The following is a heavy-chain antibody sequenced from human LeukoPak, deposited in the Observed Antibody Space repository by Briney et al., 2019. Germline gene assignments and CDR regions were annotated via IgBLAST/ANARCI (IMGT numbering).Heavy chain of an antibody. J-gene: IGHJ4*02. D-gene: IGHD6-13*01. CDR1: GFTFSSYS. V-gene: IGHV3-48*01. CDR3: ARGQDGYSSDY. Sequence: GGSLRLSCAASGFTFSSYSMNWVRQAPGKGLEWVSHISRSSSTIYYADSVKGRFTISRDNAKKSLYLQMNGLRAEDTAVYYCARGQDGYSSDYWGQGTLVTVSS. CDR2: ISRSSSTI.